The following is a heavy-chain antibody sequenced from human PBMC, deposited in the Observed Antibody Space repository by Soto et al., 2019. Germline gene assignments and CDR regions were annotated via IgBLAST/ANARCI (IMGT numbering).Heavy chain of an antibody. J-gene: IGHJ6*02. D-gene: IGHD3-10*01. CDR3: ARLNVMLIESYFYAVDV. CDR2: IFSNDDK. Sequence: QVTLKESGPVLVKPTETLTLTCTVSGFSLSNVRMGVSWIRQPPGKALEWRAHIFSNDDKSYNTSLKSRLTISKDTARSRVTLTMNNMDPVDTATYFCARLNVMLIESYFYAVDVWGPGTTVTVSS. V-gene: IGHV2-26*01. CDR1: GFSLSNVRMG.